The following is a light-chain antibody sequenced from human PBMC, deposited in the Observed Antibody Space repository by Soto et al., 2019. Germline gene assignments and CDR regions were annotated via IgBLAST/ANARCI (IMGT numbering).Light chain of an antibody. Sequence: DIQMTQSPSSLSASVGDRVTITCRASHSISNYLNWYQQKPGKAPNLLIYTASSLQSGVPSSFSGSGSGTDFTLTISSLQPEDFATYYCQQSYSTPYSFGQGTKVDIK. CDR1: HSISNY. J-gene: IGKJ2*03. CDR2: TAS. CDR3: QQSYSTPYS. V-gene: IGKV1-39*01.